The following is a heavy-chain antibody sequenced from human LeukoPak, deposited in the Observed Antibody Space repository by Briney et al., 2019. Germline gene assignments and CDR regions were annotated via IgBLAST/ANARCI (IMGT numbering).Heavy chain of an antibody. D-gene: IGHD2-2*01. Sequence: ASVKVSCKASGYTFTSYDINWVRQATGQGLEWMGWMNPNSGNTGYAQKFQGRVTMTRNTSISTAYMEQSSLRSEDTAVYYCARATRGIVVVPAATNKYYFDYWGQGTLVTVSS. CDR1: GYTFTSYD. CDR2: MNPNSGNT. J-gene: IGHJ4*02. CDR3: ARATRGIVVVPAATNKYYFDY. V-gene: IGHV1-8*01.